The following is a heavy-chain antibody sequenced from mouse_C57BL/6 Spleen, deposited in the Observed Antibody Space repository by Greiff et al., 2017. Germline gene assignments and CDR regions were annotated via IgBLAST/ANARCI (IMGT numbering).Heavy chain of an antibody. CDR1: GFTFSSYT. CDR3: AGAWHDYYGSSCWYFDV. D-gene: IGHD1-1*01. Sequence: EVMLVESGGGLVKPGGSLKLSCAASGFTFSSYTMSWVRQTPEKRLEWVATISGGGGNTYYPDSVKGRSTISRDNATNTLYLQMSSLRSEDTALYYDAGAWHDYYGSSCWYFDVWGKGTTVTVSS. CDR2: ISGGGGNT. V-gene: IGHV5-9*01. J-gene: IGHJ1*03.